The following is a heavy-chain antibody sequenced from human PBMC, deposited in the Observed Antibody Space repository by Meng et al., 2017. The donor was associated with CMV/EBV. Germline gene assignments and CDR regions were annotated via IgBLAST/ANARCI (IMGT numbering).Heavy chain of an antibody. D-gene: IGHD2-15*01. V-gene: IGHV1-18*01. CDR1: GYTFTSYG. CDR2: ISAYNGNT. Sequence: ASVKVSCKASGYTFTSYGISWVRQAPGQGLEWMGWISAYNGNTNYAQKLQGRVTMTTDISTSTAYMELRSLRSDDTAVYYCARDRSYCSGGSCYKIYDYWGQGTLVTVSS. J-gene: IGHJ4*02. CDR3: ARDRSYCSGGSCYKIYDY.